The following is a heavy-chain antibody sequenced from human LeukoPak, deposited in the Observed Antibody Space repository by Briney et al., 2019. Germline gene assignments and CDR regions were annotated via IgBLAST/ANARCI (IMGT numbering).Heavy chain of an antibody. CDR2: INPNSGGT. J-gene: IGHJ4*02. D-gene: IGHD1-26*01. V-gene: IGHV1-2*02. Sequence: ASVKVSCKASGYTFTGYYMHWVRQAPGQGLEWMGWINPNSGGTNYAQKFQGRVTMTTDTSTSTAYMELRSLRSDDTAAYYCARASGSKHYFDYWGQGTLVTVSS. CDR1: GYTFTGYY. CDR3: ARASGSKHYFDY.